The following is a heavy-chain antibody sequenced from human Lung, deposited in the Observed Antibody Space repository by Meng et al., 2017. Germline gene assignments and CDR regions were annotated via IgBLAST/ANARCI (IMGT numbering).Heavy chain of an antibody. V-gene: IGHV4-34*01. CDR2: INHSGST. CDR1: GGSFSDYY. D-gene: IGHD4-11*01. CDR3: ARGPTTMAHDFDY. J-gene: IGHJ4*02. Sequence: VPLQAGGAGLLQPSETLSLTCVVSGGSFSDYYWSWIRQPPGKGLEWIGEINHSGSTNYNPSLESRATISVDTSQNNLSLKLSSVTAADSAVYYCARGPTTMAHDFDYWGQGTLVTVSS.